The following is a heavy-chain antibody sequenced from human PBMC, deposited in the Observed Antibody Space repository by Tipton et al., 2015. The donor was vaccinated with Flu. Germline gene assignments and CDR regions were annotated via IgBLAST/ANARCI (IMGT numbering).Heavy chain of an antibody. CDR3: ARVVPLLGPSHYYYYMDV. CDR2: IYYSGST. CDR1: GGSISSYY. Sequence: TLSLTCTVSGGSISSYYWSWIRQPPGKGLEWIGYIYYSGSTNYNPSLKSRVTISVDTSKNQFSLKLSSVTAADPAVYYCARVVPLLGPSHYYYYMDVWGKGTTVTVSS. D-gene: IGHD2-2*01. J-gene: IGHJ6*03. V-gene: IGHV4-59*12.